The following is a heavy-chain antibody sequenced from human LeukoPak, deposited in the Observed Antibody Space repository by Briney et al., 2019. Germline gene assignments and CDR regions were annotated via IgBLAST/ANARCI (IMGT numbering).Heavy chain of an antibody. D-gene: IGHD6-19*01. Sequence: ASVKVSCKASGYTFTSYAMHWVRQAPGQRLECMGWINTGNGNTKYSQKLQGRVTMTTDTSTSTAYMELRSLRSDDTAVYYCARDSSGWYLGVGFDYWGQGTLVTVSS. CDR1: GYTFTSYA. CDR3: ARDSSGWYLGVGFDY. CDR2: INTGNGNT. J-gene: IGHJ4*02. V-gene: IGHV1-3*04.